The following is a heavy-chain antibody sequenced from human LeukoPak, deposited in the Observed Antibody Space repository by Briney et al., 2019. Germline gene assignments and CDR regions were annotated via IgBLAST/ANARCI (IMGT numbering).Heavy chain of an antibody. Sequence: PGGSLRLSCAASGFTFSSYGMHWVRQAPGKGLEWVAVIWYDGSNKYYADSVKGRFTISRDNSKNTLYLQMNSLRAEDTAVYYCAKLRGDFWSGYPPYYYYGMDVWGQGTTVTVSS. CDR2: IWYDGSNK. CDR1: GFTFSSYG. J-gene: IGHJ6*02. D-gene: IGHD3-3*01. CDR3: AKLRGDFWSGYPPYYYYGMDV. V-gene: IGHV3-30*02.